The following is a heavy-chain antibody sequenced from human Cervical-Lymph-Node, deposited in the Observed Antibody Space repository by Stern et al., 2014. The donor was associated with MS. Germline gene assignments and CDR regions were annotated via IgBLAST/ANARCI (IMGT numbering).Heavy chain of an antibody. V-gene: IGHV1-69*01. D-gene: IGHD3-3*01. J-gene: IGHJ6*02. Sequence: VQLVESGAEVKKPGSSLKVSCKGSGGSFNNYAISWVRQAPGQGLEWMGGILPIFATPDYAQKFQGRVTITADEPTSTAYMELSSLTSEDTAVYYCARGAVNWSGSPRRYFYYGMDVWGQGTTVTVSS. CDR1: GGSFNNYA. CDR3: ARGAVNWSGSPRRYFYYGMDV. CDR2: ILPIFATP.